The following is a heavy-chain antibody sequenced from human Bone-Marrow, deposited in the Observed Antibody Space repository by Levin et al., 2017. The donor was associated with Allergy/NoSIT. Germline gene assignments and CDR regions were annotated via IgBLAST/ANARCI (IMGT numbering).Heavy chain of an antibody. CDR1: GFSLSNYW. CDR3: ANLAVEDY. Sequence: PGGSLRLSCAASGFSLSNYWIHWIRQPPGKGLVWVSRINSDGRTTEYADSVKGRFTISRDNAKNTVYLQMNSLRAEDTAEYFCANLAVEDYWGQGTLVTVSS. J-gene: IGHJ4*02. CDR2: INSDGRTT. D-gene: IGHD6-19*01. V-gene: IGHV3-74*01.